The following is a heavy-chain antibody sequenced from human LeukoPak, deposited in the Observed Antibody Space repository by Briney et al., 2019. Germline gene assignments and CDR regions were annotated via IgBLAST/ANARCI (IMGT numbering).Heavy chain of an antibody. CDR1: GFTFSNYS. Sequence: GGSLRLSCAASGFTFSNYSMNWVRQAPGKGLEWVSYIRSSSTTIYYADSVKGRFTISRDNAKNSLYLQMNSLRAEDTAVYYCARAKRNGFDIWGQGTMVTVSS. CDR3: ARAKRNGFDI. J-gene: IGHJ3*02. V-gene: IGHV3-48*01. CDR2: IRSSSTTI.